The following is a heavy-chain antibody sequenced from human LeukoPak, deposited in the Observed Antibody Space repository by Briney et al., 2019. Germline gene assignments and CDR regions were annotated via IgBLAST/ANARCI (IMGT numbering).Heavy chain of an antibody. D-gene: IGHD2-15*01. CDR2: IYYSGST. Sequence: PSETLSLTCTVSGGSISSYYWSWIRQPPGKGLEWIGYIYYSGSTNYNPSLKSRVTISVDTSKNQFSLKLSSVTAADTAVYYCARLLAARGDNWFDPWGQGTLVTVSS. CDR3: ARLLAARGDNWFDP. J-gene: IGHJ5*02. V-gene: IGHV4-59*01. CDR1: GGSISSYY.